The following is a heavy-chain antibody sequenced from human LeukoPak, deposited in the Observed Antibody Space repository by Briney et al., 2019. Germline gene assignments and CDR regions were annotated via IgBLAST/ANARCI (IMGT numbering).Heavy chain of an antibody. CDR3: ARRVQWLPPNY. V-gene: IGHV4-34*01. CDR1: GGSFSGYY. J-gene: IGHJ4*02. Sequence: PSETLSLTCAVYGGSFSGYYWSWIRQPPGKGLEWIGEINHSGSTNYNPSLKSRVTISVDTSKNQLSLKLSSVTAADTAVYCCARRVQWLPPNYWGQGTLVTVSS. D-gene: IGHD6-19*01. CDR2: INHSGST.